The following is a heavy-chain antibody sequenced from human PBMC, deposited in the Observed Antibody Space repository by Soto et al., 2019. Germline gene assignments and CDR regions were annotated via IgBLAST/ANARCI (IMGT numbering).Heavy chain of an antibody. CDR1: GFTFSSYW. J-gene: IGHJ1*01. CDR2: ITTDGSSA. D-gene: IGHD2-2*01. CDR3: ARRYCSSTSCYQWGFQY. Sequence: EVQLVESGGGLVHPGGSLRLSCAASGFTFSSYWMHWVRQAPGKGLVWVSRITTDGSSATYADSVKGRFTISRDNAKNMLYLQMNSLRVEDTAVYYCARRYCSSTSCYQWGFQYWGQGTLVTVSS. V-gene: IGHV3-74*01.